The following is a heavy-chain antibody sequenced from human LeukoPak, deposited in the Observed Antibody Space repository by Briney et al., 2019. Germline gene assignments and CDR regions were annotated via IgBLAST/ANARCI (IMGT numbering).Heavy chain of an antibody. J-gene: IGHJ3*02. Sequence: ASVKVSCKASGYTFTGYYMHWVRQAPGQRLEWMGWINPNSGGTNYAQKFQGRVTMTRDTSISTAYMELSRLRSDDTAVYYCARVLAVAGSDAFDIWGQGTMVTVSS. V-gene: IGHV1-2*02. CDR1: GYTFTGYY. CDR3: ARVLAVAGSDAFDI. CDR2: INPNSGGT. D-gene: IGHD6-19*01.